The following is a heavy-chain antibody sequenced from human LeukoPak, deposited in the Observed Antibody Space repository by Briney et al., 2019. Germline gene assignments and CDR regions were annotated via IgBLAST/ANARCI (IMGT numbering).Heavy chain of an antibody. CDR3: ARDIGLLWFGD. CDR1: GFTVSSNY. D-gene: IGHD3-10*01. V-gene: IGHV3-66*01. Sequence: GSLRLSCAASGFTVSSNYMSWVRQAPGKGLEWVSVIYSGGSTYYADSVKGRFTISRDNAKNSLYLQMNSLRAEDTAVYYCARDIGLLWFGDWGQGTLVTVSS. J-gene: IGHJ4*02. CDR2: IYSGGST.